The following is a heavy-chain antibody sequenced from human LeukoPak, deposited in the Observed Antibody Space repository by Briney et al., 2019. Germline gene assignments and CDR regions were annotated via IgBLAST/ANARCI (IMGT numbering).Heavy chain of an antibody. Sequence: GASVEVSCKASGYTFTGYYMHWVRQAPGQGLEWIGWINPNSGGTNYAQKFQGRVTMTRDTSISTAYMELSRLRSDDTAVYYCARRGIDDILTGYYGYWGQGTLVTVSS. V-gene: IGHV1-2*02. CDR1: GYTFTGYY. CDR2: INPNSGGT. CDR3: ARRGIDDILTGYYGY. D-gene: IGHD3-9*01. J-gene: IGHJ4*02.